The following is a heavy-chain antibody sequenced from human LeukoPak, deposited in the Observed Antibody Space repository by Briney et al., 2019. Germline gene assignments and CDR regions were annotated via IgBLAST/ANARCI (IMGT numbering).Heavy chain of an antibody. V-gene: IGHV1-2*02. CDR3: AREMVEMATIFPYFDY. J-gene: IGHJ4*02. D-gene: IGHD5-24*01. CDR2: INPNSGGT. CDR1: GYTFTGYY. Sequence: ASVKVSCKASGYTFTGYYMHWVRQAPGQGLEWMGWINPNSGGTNYAQKFQGRVTMTRDTSISTAYMELNRLRSDDTAVYYCAREMVEMATIFPYFDYWGQGTLVTVSS.